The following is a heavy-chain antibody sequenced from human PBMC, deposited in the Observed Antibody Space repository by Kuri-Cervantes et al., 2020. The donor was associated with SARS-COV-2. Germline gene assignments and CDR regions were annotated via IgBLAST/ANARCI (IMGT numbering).Heavy chain of an antibody. CDR2: IKQDGSEK. CDR3: ARDSSGYTDT. CDR1: GFTFSSYW. Sequence: ETLSLTCAASGFTFSSYWMSWVRQAPGKGLEWVANIKQDGSEKYYVDSVKGRFTISRDNAKNSLYLQMNSLRAEDTAVYYCARDSSGYTDTWGQGTLVTVSS. D-gene: IGHD3-22*01. J-gene: IGHJ4*02. V-gene: IGHV3-7*01.